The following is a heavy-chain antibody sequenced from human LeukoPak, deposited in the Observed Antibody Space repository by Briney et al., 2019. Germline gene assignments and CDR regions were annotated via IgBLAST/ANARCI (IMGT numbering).Heavy chain of an antibody. J-gene: IGHJ6*03. Sequence: SETLSLTCTVSGGSINNYYWSWLRQPPGKGLEWIGYTYYSGNTNYNPSLKSRVTISVDTSNSQFSLKLSSVTAADTAMYYCARGSYGDNVYQYYYMDVWGKGTSVTVSS. V-gene: IGHV4-59*01. CDR2: TYYSGNT. CDR1: GGSINNYY. D-gene: IGHD4-17*01. CDR3: ARGSYGDNVYQYYYMDV.